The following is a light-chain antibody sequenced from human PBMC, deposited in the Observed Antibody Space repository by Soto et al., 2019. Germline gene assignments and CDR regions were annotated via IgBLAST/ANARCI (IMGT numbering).Light chain of an antibody. J-gene: IGLJ1*01. CDR2: EVN. V-gene: IGLV2-14*01. Sequence: QSVLTQPASVSGSPGQSITISRTGTSSDVGAYNFVSWYQQYPGKAPKVMIYEVNNRPSGVSNRFSGSKSGNTASLTISGLQAEDEADYYCSSFTRSSTYVFGSGTKLTVL. CDR1: SSDVGAYNF. CDR3: SSFTRSSTYV.